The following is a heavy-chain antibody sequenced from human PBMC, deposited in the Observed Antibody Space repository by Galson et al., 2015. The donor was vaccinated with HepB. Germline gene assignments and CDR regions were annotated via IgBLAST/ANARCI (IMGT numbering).Heavy chain of an antibody. D-gene: IGHD5-24*01. CDR2: IYHSGST. Sequence: TLSLTCAVSGGSISSGGYSWSWIRQPPGKGLEWIGYIYHSGSTYYNPSLKSRVTISVDRSKNQFSLKLSSVTAADTAVYYCASSRDGYKFFDYWGQGTLVTVSS. V-gene: IGHV4-30-2*01. J-gene: IGHJ4*02. CDR3: ASSRDGYKFFDY. CDR1: GGSISSGGYS.